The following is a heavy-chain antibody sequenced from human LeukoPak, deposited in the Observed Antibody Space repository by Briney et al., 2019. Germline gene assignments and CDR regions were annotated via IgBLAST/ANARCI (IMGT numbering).Heavy chain of an antibody. Sequence: MASETLSLTCTVSGGSISSSSYYWGWIRQPPGKGLEWIGSIYYSGSTYYNPSLKSRVTISVDTSKNQFSLKLSSVTAADTAVYYCARTSVGYSSGWYGGIVGFFDYWGQGTLVTVSS. CDR3: ARTSVGYSSGWYGGIVGFFDY. CDR1: GGSISSSSYY. J-gene: IGHJ4*02. V-gene: IGHV4-39*07. CDR2: IYYSGST. D-gene: IGHD6-19*01.